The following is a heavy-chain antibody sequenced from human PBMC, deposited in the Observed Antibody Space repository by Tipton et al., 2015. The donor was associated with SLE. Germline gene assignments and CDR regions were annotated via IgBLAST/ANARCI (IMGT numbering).Heavy chain of an antibody. V-gene: IGHV3-33*01. J-gene: IGHJ2*01. D-gene: IGHD3-3*01. CDR1: GFMFSGRS. Sequence: SLRLSCAASGFMFSGRSMHWVRQVPTKGLEWVAVIWHDGTYKYYGKSVTGRFTISRDNSKDMVYLQMDSLRVEDTALYYCAREGRNYDFWTGYQSYWYFDLWGRGTLVTVSS. CDR3: AREGRNYDFWTGYQSYWYFDL. CDR2: IWHDGTYK.